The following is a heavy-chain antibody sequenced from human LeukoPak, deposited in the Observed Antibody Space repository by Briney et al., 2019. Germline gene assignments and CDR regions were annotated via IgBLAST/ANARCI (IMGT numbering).Heavy chain of an antibody. CDR3: TKVRSGSSNWALRVFDY. Sequence: KPSETLSLTCTVSGGSISSSSYYWGWIRQPPGKGLEWIGSIYYSGSTYYNPSLKSRVTISVDTSKNQFSLKLSSVTAADTAVYYCTKVRSGSSNWALRVFDYWGQGALVTVSS. J-gene: IGHJ4*02. CDR2: IYYSGST. CDR1: GGSISSSSYY. V-gene: IGHV4-39*07. D-gene: IGHD4-11*01.